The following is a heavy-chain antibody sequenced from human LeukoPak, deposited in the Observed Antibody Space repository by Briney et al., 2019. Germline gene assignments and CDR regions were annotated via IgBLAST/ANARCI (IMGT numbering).Heavy chain of an antibody. Sequence: PGGSLRLSCAASGFTFSSYGMHWVRQAPGKGLEWVAVISYDGSNKYYADSVKGRFTISRDNSKNTLYLQMNSLRAEDTAVYYCVLGGSSTVFDYWGQGTLVTVSS. V-gene: IGHV3-30*03. J-gene: IGHJ4*02. CDR3: VLGGSSTVFDY. D-gene: IGHD1-26*01. CDR2: ISYDGSNK. CDR1: GFTFSSYG.